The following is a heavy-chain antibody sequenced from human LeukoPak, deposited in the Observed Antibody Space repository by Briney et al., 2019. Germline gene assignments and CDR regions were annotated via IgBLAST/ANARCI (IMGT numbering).Heavy chain of an antibody. D-gene: IGHD3-22*01. CDR3: AKNRDAYYYDSSGYYYVGWFDP. CDR1: GFTFSSYA. CDR2: ISGSGGST. Sequence: GGSLRLSCAASGFTFSSYAMSWVRQAPGKGLEWVSAISGSGGSTYYADSVKGRFTISRDNSKSTLYLQMNSLRAEDTAVYYCAKNRDAYYYDSSGYYYVGWFDPWGQGTLVTVSS. V-gene: IGHV3-23*01. J-gene: IGHJ5*02.